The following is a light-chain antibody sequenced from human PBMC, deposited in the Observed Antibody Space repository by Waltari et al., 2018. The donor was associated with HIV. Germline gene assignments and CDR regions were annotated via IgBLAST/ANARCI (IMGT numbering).Light chain of an antibody. Sequence: EIALTQSPDTLSLSPGERATLSCRASPSVRSYLAWYQQTLGQAPRLLIYDAWKRATGIPARFSGSGSGTDFTLTISSLEPEDFAVYYCQQRSNWPLTFGGGTKVEIK. CDR1: PSVRSY. J-gene: IGKJ4*01. CDR2: DAW. CDR3: QQRSNWPLT. V-gene: IGKV3-11*01.